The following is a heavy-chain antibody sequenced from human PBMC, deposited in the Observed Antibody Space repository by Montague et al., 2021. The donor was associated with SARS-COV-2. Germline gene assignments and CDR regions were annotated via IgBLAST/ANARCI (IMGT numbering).Heavy chain of an antibody. Sequence: SETLSLTCAVHGTSFSGYYWNWIRQPPGKGLEWIGEINHGGSTKYSPSLESRLTISADTSKNQFFLKLTSVAAADTAVYYCARLRDGVVPSPILGVGPYYSYYYMDVWGRGTTVTVSS. CDR1: GTSFSGYY. CDR2: INHGGST. CDR3: ARLRDGVVPSPILGVGPYYSYYYMDV. J-gene: IGHJ6*03. D-gene: IGHD3-10*01. V-gene: IGHV4-34*01.